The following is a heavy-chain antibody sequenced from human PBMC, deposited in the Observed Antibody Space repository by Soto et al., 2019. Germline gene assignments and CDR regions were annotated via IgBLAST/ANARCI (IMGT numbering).Heavy chain of an antibody. Sequence: QVQLVESGGGVVQPGRSLRLSCAASGFTFSSYGMHWVRQAPGKGLEWVAVIWYDGSNKYYADSVKGRFTISRDNSKNTLYLQMNSLRAEDTAVYYCARDRGSGSYLRYYYGMDVWGQGTTVTVSS. V-gene: IGHV3-33*01. CDR3: ARDRGSGSYLRYYYGMDV. D-gene: IGHD1-26*01. CDR1: GFTFSSYG. J-gene: IGHJ6*02. CDR2: IWYDGSNK.